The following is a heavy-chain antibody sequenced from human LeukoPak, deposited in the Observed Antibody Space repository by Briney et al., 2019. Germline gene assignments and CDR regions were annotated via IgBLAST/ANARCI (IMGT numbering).Heavy chain of an antibody. Sequence: PGGSLRLSCVASGFSFGAEPMNWVRQAPGKGLEWISNIRDNGSPKSYADSVRGRFTISRDNAKNSLYLQMNSLRDEDTAVYYCARDGTYYYDSSGSEIYFDYWGQGTLVTVSS. V-gene: IGHV3-48*02. D-gene: IGHD3-22*01. J-gene: IGHJ4*02. CDR1: GFSFGAEP. CDR3: ARDGTYYYDSSGSEIYFDY. CDR2: IRDNGSPK.